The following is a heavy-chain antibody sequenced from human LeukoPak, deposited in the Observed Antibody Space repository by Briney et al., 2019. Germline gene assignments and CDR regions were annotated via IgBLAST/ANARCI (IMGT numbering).Heavy chain of an antibody. J-gene: IGHJ3*02. V-gene: IGHV4-30-2*01. D-gene: IGHD1-26*01. CDR1: GGSISSGGYY. CDR2: IYHSGST. CDR3: AREPLEHRGRQAFDI. Sequence: SETLSLTCTVSGGSISSGGYYWSWIRQPPGKGLEWIGYIYHSGSTYYNPSLKSRVTISVDRSKNQFSLKLSSVTAAGTAVYYCAREPLEHRGRQAFDIWGQGTMVTVSS.